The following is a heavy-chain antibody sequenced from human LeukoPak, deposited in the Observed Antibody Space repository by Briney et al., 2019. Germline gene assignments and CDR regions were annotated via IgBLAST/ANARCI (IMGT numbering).Heavy chain of an antibody. D-gene: IGHD3-3*01. Sequence: PGRSLRLSCAASGFTFSSYAMHWVRQAPGKGLEWVAVISYDGSNKYYADSVKGRFTISRDNSKNTLYVQMNSLRAEDTAVYYCARDNSITIFGVVAPVSYMDVWGKGTTVTVSS. J-gene: IGHJ6*03. CDR3: ARDNSITIFGVVAPVSYMDV. V-gene: IGHV3-30-3*01. CDR1: GFTFSSYA. CDR2: ISYDGSNK.